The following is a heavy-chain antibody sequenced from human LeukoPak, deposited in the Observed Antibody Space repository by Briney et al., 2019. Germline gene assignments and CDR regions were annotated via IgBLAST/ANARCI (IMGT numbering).Heavy chain of an antibody. V-gene: IGHV3-30*18. Sequence: AGGSLRLSCEASGFTFSSYAMHWVRQAPGKGLEWVALTSYDETNKYHADPVKGRFTISRDNSKNTLLLQMNSLRAEDTAVYYCAKETSDYGDYVNAFDVWGQGTMVTVSS. D-gene: IGHD4-17*01. CDR2: TSYDETNK. CDR3: AKETSDYGDYVNAFDV. CDR1: GFTFSSYA. J-gene: IGHJ3*01.